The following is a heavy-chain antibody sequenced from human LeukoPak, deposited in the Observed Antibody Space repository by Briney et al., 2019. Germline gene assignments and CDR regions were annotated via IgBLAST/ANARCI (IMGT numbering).Heavy chain of an antibody. J-gene: IGHJ4*02. CDR2: INPKNGGT. Sequence: ASVKVSCKASGYTFTGYYMHWVRQAPGQGLEWMGWINPKNGGTYYIQRFQGWVTMTRDTSIGTVYMELNRLTSDDTAVYYCARDNYASGNDYWGQGTLVTVSS. D-gene: IGHD3-10*01. V-gene: IGHV1-2*04. CDR1: GYTFTGYY. CDR3: ARDNYASGNDY.